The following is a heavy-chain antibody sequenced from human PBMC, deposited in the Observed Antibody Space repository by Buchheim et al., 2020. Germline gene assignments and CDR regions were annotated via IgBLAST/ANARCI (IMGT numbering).Heavy chain of an antibody. CDR1: GFTFRTYS. CDR2: ISSSSCTI. Sequence: EVQLVESGGGLVQPGGSLRLSCAASGFTFRTYSMNWVRQPPGKGLEWVSYISSSSCTIHYPDPVKGRFTISRANAKNSLYLQMNSLRAEDTAVYYCAREEHDYLLPLSIDYWGQGTL. J-gene: IGHJ4*02. D-gene: IGHD2/OR15-2a*01. V-gene: IGHV3-48*01. CDR3: AREEHDYLLPLSIDY.